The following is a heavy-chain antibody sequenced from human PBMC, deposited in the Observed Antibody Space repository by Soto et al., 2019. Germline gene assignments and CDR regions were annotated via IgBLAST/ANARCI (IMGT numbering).Heavy chain of an antibody. CDR2: ISTDSDRA. CDR3: VMDRDCSRFSCLDGFDI. V-gene: IGHV1-18*01. CDR1: GYAFNKHG. D-gene: IGHD2-2*01. Sequence: QIQLVQSGAEVKKAGASVKVSCKASGYAFNKHGISWVRQAPGQGLEWMGWISTDSDRADYAQKFQGRLTMTTDTSTPKACLDLMLLRSDDTAIYFCVMDRDCSRFSCLDGFDIWGQGTMVSVSS. J-gene: IGHJ3*02.